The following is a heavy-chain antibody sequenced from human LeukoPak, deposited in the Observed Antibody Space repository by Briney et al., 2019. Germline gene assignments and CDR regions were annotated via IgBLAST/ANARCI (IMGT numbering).Heavy chain of an antibody. CDR3: AKDPYDYVWGSYRSPRYFAY. V-gene: IGHV3-11*04. CDR2: ISSSGTDI. CDR1: GFTFSDTY. Sequence: PGGSLRLSCAVAGFTFSDTYRRWIRQAPGKGLESLSYISSSGTDISYADSVKGGFTISRDNSKNTLYLQMNRLTAEDTAVYYCAKDPYDYVWGSYRSPRYFAYWGQATLVTVSS. D-gene: IGHD3-16*02. J-gene: IGHJ4*02.